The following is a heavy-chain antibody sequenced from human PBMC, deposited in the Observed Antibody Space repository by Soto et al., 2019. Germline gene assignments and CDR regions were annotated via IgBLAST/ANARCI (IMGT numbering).Heavy chain of an antibody. V-gene: IGHV3-74*01. CDR1: GFTFSSYW. J-gene: IGHJ4*02. D-gene: IGHD2-21*02. Sequence: GGSLRLSCAASGFTFSSYWMHWVRQGPGKGLVWVSRVNSDESTTSYADSVKGRFTISRDNAKNTLYLQMSSLRVEDTALYYCVCFECGRTAVVTTMETNGYWGQGNLGTVS. CDR2: VNSDESTT. CDR3: VCFECGRTAVVTTMETNGY.